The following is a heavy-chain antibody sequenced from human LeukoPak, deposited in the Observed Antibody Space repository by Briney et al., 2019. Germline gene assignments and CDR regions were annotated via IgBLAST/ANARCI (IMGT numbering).Heavy chain of an antibody. Sequence: GVSLRLSCAASGFTFSSYAMSWVRQAPGKGLEWVSAISGNGGGTYYADSVEGRFTISRDNSKNTLYLQMNSLRAEDTAVYYCATILNYCSSTSCYVGDFDYWGQGTLVTVSS. V-gene: IGHV3-23*01. CDR1: GFTFSSYA. CDR3: ATILNYCSSTSCYVGDFDY. CDR2: ISGNGGGT. D-gene: IGHD2-2*01. J-gene: IGHJ4*02.